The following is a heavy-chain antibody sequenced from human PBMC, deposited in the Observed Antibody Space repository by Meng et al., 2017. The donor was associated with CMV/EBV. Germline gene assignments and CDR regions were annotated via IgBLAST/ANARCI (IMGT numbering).Heavy chain of an antibody. V-gene: IGHV4-38-2*02. CDR2: IADSRNT. D-gene: IGHD1-26*01. CDR1: GASVSSGYY. J-gene: IGHJ3*02. CDR3: AREVGAPYFDM. Sequence: GSLRLSCAVSGASVSSGYYWAWIRQPPGKRLEWIGSIADSRNTYYTPSLQSRVTIAMDTSKNQFYLQLKSVTAADTAVYFCAREVGAPYFDMWGQGTTVTVSS.